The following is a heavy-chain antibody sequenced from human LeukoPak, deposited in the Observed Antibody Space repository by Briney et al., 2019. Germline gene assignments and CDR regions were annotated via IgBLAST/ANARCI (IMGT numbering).Heavy chain of an antibody. CDR1: GFTFSSYS. D-gene: IGHD1-1*01. Sequence: GGSLRLSCAASGFTFSSYSMNWVRQAPGKGLEWVSSISSSSSYIYYADSVKGRFTISRDNAKNSLYLQMTSLRAEDTAVYYCARVRTGTTGFDYWGQGTLVTVSS. J-gene: IGHJ4*02. CDR2: ISSSSSYI. V-gene: IGHV3-21*01. CDR3: ARVRTGTTGFDY.